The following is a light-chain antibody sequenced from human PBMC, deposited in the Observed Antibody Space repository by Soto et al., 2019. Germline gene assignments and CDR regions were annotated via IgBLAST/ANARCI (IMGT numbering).Light chain of an antibody. J-gene: IGKJ2*01. Sequence: EIVLTHSPATLSLSPRERATLSCRASQSVSSYLAWYQQKPGQAPRLLIYDASNRATGIPARFSGSGSGTDFTLTSSSLEPEDFAVYFWQQRSNWPPYTFGQGTKLVIK. CDR2: DAS. CDR1: QSVSSY. CDR3: QQRSNWPPYT. V-gene: IGKV3-11*01.